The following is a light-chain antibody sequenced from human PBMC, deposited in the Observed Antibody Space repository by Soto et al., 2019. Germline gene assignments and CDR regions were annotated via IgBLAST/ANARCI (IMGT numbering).Light chain of an antibody. Sequence: EIVMTQSPATLSVSPGERATLSCRASESVSDNLAWYQQRPGQAPRLLIFGASTRATGIPARFSGSGSGTGFTLTISSLQSEDCAVYYCQQYNSWPPKWTFGQGTKVDIK. CDR1: ESVSDN. J-gene: IGKJ1*01. CDR2: GAS. CDR3: QQYNSWPPKWT. V-gene: IGKV3-15*01.